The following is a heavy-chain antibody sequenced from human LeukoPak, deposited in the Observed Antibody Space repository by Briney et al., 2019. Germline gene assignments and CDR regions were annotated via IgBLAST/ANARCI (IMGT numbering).Heavy chain of an antibody. CDR3: ARVSYDSSGYYIWFDY. CDR1: GYTFTSYG. D-gene: IGHD3-22*01. Sequence: ASVKASCKASGYTFTSYGISWVRQAPGQGLEWMGWISAYNGNTNYAQKLQGRVTMTTDTSTSTAYMELRSLRSDDTAVYYCARVSYDSSGYYIWFDYWGQGTLVTVSS. CDR2: ISAYNGNT. J-gene: IGHJ4*02. V-gene: IGHV1-18*01.